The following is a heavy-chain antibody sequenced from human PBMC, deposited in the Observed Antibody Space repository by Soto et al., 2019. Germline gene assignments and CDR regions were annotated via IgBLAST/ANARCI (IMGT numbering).Heavy chain of an antibody. CDR1: GYTFTGHH. Sequence: QVQLEQSGAEVKTPGASVKVSCKTSGYTFTGHHIHWVRQAPGQGLEWMGWINPISGGTKYREKFQGGDSITRDKPSSTAYMELSSLTSDDSAVYYCAKDGRHCSGGSCPQGHWGQGTLVTVSS. CDR3: AKDGRHCSGGSCPQGH. D-gene: IGHD2-15*01. V-gene: IGHV1-2*02. CDR2: INPISGGT. J-gene: IGHJ4*02.